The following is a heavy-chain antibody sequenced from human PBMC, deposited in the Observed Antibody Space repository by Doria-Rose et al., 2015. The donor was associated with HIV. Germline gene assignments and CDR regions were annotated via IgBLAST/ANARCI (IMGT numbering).Heavy chain of an antibody. V-gene: IGHV2-26*01. CDR3: ARIKSSRWYHKYYFDF. Sequence: QVQLVQSGPVLVKPTETLTLTCTVSGVSLSSPGMGVSWIRQPPGKALEWLANIFSDDDRCYKTSLKSRLTISRSTSKSQVVLTMTDMDPVDTATYYCARIKSSRWYHKYYFDFWGQGTLVIVSA. CDR1: GVSLSSPGMG. J-gene: IGHJ4*02. D-gene: IGHD6-13*01. CDR2: IFSDDDR.